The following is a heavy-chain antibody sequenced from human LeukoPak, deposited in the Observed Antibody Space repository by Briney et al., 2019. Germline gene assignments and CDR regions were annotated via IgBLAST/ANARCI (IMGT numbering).Heavy chain of an antibody. J-gene: IGHJ4*02. V-gene: IGHV4-31*03. CDR3: SRESGAFCPFGY. CDR2: IHYTGPT. CDR1: GGSVSSGGHY. Sequence: SETLSLTCTVSGGSVSSGGHYWNWIRQPPEKGLEWIGYIHYTGPTQYNPSLKSRVTISVDTSNNEISLNMRSVTAADTAIYYCSRESGAFCPFGYWGQGTLVIVPS. D-gene: IGHD1-26*01.